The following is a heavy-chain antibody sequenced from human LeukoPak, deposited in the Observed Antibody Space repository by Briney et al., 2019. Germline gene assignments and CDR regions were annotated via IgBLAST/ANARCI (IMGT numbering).Heavy chain of an antibody. Sequence: SETLSLTCAVSGYSISSGYYWGWIRQPPGKGLEWIGRIYHSGSTYYNPSLKSRVTISVDTSKNQFSLKLSSVTAADTAVYYCARSRLVVPAAFDYWGQGTLVTVSS. V-gene: IGHV4-38-2*01. CDR2: IYHSGST. CDR3: ARSRLVVPAAFDY. D-gene: IGHD2-2*01. CDR1: GYSISSGYY. J-gene: IGHJ4*02.